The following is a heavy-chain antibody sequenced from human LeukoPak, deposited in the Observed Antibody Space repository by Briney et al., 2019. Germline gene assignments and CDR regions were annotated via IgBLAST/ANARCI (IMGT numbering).Heavy chain of an antibody. D-gene: IGHD3-10*01. CDR1: GGSISSSSYY. Sequence: PSATLSLTCTVSGGSISSSSYYWGWIRQPPGKGLEWIGSIYYSGSTYYNPSLKSRVTISVDTSKNQFSLKLSSVTAADTAVYYCARLHYYGSGSYYNYWGQGTLVTVSS. CDR2: IYYSGST. V-gene: IGHV4-39*01. CDR3: ARLHYYGSGSYYNY. J-gene: IGHJ4*02.